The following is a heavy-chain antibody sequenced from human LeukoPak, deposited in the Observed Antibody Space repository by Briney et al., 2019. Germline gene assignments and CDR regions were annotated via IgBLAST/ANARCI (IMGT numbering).Heavy chain of an antibody. CDR3: ARGPVWWLPLSYFDY. D-gene: IGHD5-12*01. CDR2: INHSGST. Sequence: SETLSLTCAVYGGSFSGYYWSWIRQPPGERLEWIGEINHSGSTNYNPSLKNRLTISVDTSTNHFSLKLSSVTAAAKAVYYCARGPVWWLPLSYFDYWGQGTLVTVSS. V-gene: IGHV4-34*01. J-gene: IGHJ4*02. CDR1: GGSFSGYY.